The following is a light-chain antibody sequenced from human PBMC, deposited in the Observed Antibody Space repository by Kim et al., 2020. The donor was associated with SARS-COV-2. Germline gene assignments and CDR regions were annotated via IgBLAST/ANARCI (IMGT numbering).Light chain of an antibody. CDR1: SSNIGTST. J-gene: IGLJ1*01. CDR3: AAWDDSLNAYV. V-gene: IGLV1-44*01. Sequence: QSVLTQPPSVSGTPGQRVAISCSGSSSNIGTSTVNWYQQLPGTAPKLIIFTNFQGPSGVPERFSGSKSGTSASLAISGLHSEDEADYYCAAWDDSLNAYVFGTGTKVTVL. CDR2: TNF.